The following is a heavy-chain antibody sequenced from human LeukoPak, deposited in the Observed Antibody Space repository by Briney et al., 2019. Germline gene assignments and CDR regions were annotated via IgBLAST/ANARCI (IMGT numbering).Heavy chain of an antibody. J-gene: IGHJ3*02. CDR3: ARLVGGYCGGDCDAFDI. D-gene: IGHD2-21*02. V-gene: IGHV4-34*01. Sequence: SETLSLTCAVYGGSFSGYYWSWIRQPPGKGLEWIGEINHSGSTNYSPSLKSRVTISVDTSKNQFSLKLSSVTAADTAVYYCARLVGGYCGGDCDAFDIWGQGTMVTVSS. CDR1: GGSFSGYY. CDR2: INHSGST.